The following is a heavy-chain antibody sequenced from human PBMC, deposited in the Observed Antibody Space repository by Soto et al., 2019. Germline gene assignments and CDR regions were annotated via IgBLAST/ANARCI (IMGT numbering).Heavy chain of an antibody. Sequence: ASVKVSCKASGYTFTSYGISWVRQAPGQGLEWMGWISAYNGNTNYAQKLQGRVTMTTDTSTSTAYMELRSLRSDDTAVYYCGKDLRSEPPDGSAPWGQGPLVPVSS. CDR3: GKDLRSEPPDGSAP. CDR1: GYTFTSYG. CDR2: ISAYNGNT. J-gene: IGHJ5*02. V-gene: IGHV1-18*01.